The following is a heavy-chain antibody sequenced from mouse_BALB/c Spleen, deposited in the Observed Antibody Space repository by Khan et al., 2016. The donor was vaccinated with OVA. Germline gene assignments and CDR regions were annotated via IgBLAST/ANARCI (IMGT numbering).Heavy chain of an antibody. V-gene: IGHV9-2-1*01. CDR2: INTETGEP. CDR1: GYTFTDYS. J-gene: IGHJ2*01. D-gene: IGHD2-14*01. Sequence: QIQLVQSGPELKKPGETVKISCKASGYTFTDYSMHWVKQAPGKGLKWMGWINTETGEPTYADDFKGRFAFSLETSASTAYLQINNLKNEDTATHFCARDRYDYFDYWGQGTTLTVSS. CDR3: ARDRYDYFDY.